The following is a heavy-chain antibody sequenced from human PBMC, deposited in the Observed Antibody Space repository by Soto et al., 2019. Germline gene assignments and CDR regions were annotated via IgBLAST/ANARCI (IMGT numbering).Heavy chain of an antibody. CDR2: ISSSSSTI. CDR1: GFTFSSYS. V-gene: IGHV3-48*01. J-gene: IGHJ4*02. CDR3: ARDLNYGLFDC. Sequence: EVQLVESGGGLVQPGGSLRLSCAASGFTFSSYSMNWVRQAPGKGLEWVSDISSSSSTIYYEDSVKGRFTISRDNAKNSLYQQMNSLRAEDTAVYYSARDLNYGLFDCWSQGNLVTVSS. D-gene: IGHD4-17*01.